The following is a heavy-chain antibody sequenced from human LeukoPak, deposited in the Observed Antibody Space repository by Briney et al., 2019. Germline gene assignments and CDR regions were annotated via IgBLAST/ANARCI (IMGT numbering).Heavy chain of an antibody. J-gene: IGHJ5*02. V-gene: IGHV1-2*02. CDR3: ARAADCGTDP. Sequence: VASVKVSCKASGYTFTGYYMHWVRQAPGQGLEWMGWINPKSGGTNYAQKFQGRVTMTRDTSISTAYMELSTLRSDDTAVYYCARAADCGTDPWGQGTLVTVSS. CDR2: INPKSGGT. D-gene: IGHD4-17*01. CDR1: GYTFTGYY.